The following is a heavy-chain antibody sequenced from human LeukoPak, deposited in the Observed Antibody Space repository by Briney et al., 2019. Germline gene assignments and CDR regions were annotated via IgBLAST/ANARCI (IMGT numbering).Heavy chain of an antibody. Sequence: GGSLRLSCSASGFTFSSYSMHWVRQAPGKGLEYVSAMSSNGGSTYYADSVKGRFTISRDNAKNTLYLQMNSLRAEDTAVYYCAREGGYDPFEYWGQGTLVTVSS. V-gene: IGHV3-64*04. J-gene: IGHJ4*02. D-gene: IGHD5-12*01. CDR2: MSSNGGST. CDR3: AREGGYDPFEY. CDR1: GFTFSSYS.